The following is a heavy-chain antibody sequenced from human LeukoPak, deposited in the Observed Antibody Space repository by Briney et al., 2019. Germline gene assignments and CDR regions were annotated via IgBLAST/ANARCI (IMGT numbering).Heavy chain of an antibody. CDR3: ARPRCSGGSCYRYYFDY. Sequence: GASLKISCKGSGYSFTSYWIGWVRQLPGKGLEWMGIIYPGDSDTRYSPSFQGQVTISADKSISTAYLQWSSLKASDTAMYYCARPRCSGGSCYRYYFDYWGQGTLVTVSS. D-gene: IGHD2-15*01. J-gene: IGHJ4*02. CDR2: IYPGDSDT. CDR1: GYSFTSYW. V-gene: IGHV5-51*01.